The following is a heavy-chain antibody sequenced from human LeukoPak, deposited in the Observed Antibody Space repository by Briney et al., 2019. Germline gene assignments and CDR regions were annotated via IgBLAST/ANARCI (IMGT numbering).Heavy chain of an antibody. Sequence: SQTLSLTCTVSGGSISSGDYYWSWIRQPPGKGLEYIGYIYYSGSTYYNPSLKSRITISVDTSKNQFSPKLSSVTAADTAVYYCARGSWSSSIDYWGQGTLVTVSS. CDR3: ARGSWSSSIDY. D-gene: IGHD6-6*01. CDR2: IYYSGST. CDR1: GGSISSGDYY. J-gene: IGHJ4*02. V-gene: IGHV4-30-4*01.